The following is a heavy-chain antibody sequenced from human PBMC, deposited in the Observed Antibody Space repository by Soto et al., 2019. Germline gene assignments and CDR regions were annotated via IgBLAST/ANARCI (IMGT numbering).Heavy chain of an antibody. J-gene: IGHJ3*02. D-gene: IGHD6-13*01. CDR3: ARDTRAAAGPNAFDI. CDR2: INAGNGNT. CDR1: GYTFTSYA. V-gene: IGHV1-3*01. Sequence: GASVKVSCKASGYTFTSYAMHWVRRAPGQRLEWMGWINAGNGNTKYSQKFQGRVTITRDTSASTAYMELSSLRSEDTAVYYCARDTRAAAGPNAFDIWGQGTMVTVSS.